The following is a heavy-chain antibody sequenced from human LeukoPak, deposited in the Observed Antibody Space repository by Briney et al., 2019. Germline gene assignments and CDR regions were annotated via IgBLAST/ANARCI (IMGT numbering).Heavy chain of an antibody. V-gene: IGHV1-18*04. J-gene: IGHJ4*02. D-gene: IGHD6-19*01. CDR1: SYIFTTYG. CDR3: ARQAGGYSSGWYQFHFDY. CDR2: INTYNGNT. Sequence: GASVKVSCKASSYIFTTYGISWVRQAPGQGLEWMGWINTYNGNTNYAQKLQRRVTMTTDTSTSTAYMDLGSLRSDVTAVYYFARQAGGYSSGWYQFHFDYWGQGTLVTVSS.